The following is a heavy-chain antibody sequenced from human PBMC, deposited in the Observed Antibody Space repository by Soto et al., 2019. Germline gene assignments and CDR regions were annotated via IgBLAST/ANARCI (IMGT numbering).Heavy chain of an antibody. CDR3: ARGQYSSGWNVISYYYYGVDV. V-gene: IGHV1-18*01. J-gene: IGHJ6*02. Sequence: ASVKVSCKASGYTFTSYGISWVRQAPGQGLEWMGWISAYNGNTNYAQKLQGRVTMTTDTSTSTAYMELRSLRSDDTAVYYCARGQYSSGWNVISYYYYGVDVWGQGTTVTVSS. CDR1: GYTFTSYG. D-gene: IGHD6-19*01. CDR2: ISAYNGNT.